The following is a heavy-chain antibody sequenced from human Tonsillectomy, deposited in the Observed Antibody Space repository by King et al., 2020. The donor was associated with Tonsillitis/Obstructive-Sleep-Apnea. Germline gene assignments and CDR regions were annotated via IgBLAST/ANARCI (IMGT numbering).Heavy chain of an antibody. D-gene: IGHD6-6*01. CDR2: ISDDGSNK. Sequence: QLVQSGGGVVQPGRSLRLSCAASGFTFSTYAMHWVRQAPGKGLEWVAVISDDGSNKYYADSVKGRFNISRDNSKNTLYLQMNSLRAEDTAVYNCARGIEPRPDYYYYYMDVWGKGTTVTVSS. CDR3: ARGIEPRPDYYYYYMDV. J-gene: IGHJ6*03. CDR1: GFTFSTYA. V-gene: IGHV3-30*01.